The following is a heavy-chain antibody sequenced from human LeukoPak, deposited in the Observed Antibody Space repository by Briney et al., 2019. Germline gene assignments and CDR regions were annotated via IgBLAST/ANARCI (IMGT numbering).Heavy chain of an antibody. J-gene: IGHJ4*02. CDR3: ARDIIGKLYYDFWSGYHNYFDY. D-gene: IGHD3-3*01. CDR1: RSSNTSNIYY. V-gene: IGHV4-39*07. Sequence: PPETLPLTCNAPRSSNTSNIYYWGWIRQPQGTVVAWFGKFYYSGSTYYNPSLKSRVTISVDTSKHQSSLKLSSVTAADTAVYYCARDIIGKLYYDFWSGYHNYFDYWGQGTLVTVSS. CDR2: FYYSGST.